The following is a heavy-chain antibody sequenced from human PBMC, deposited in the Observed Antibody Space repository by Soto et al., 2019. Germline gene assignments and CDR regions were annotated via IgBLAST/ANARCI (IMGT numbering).Heavy chain of an antibody. CDR3: VRNWRYYGGDYYYGMDA. D-gene: IGHD3-10*01. V-gene: IGHV2-5*02. CDR2: IYWDDDE. J-gene: IGHJ6*02. Sequence: ITLKESGPTLVKPTQTLTLTCTFSGFSLNTGGVGVGWVRQPRGKAMEWLALIYWDDDERYRPSLRSRLHITNDTINNQVVLTMTNMDPEDTATYYCVRNWRYYGGDYYYGMDAWGQGTTVTVSS. CDR1: GFSLNTGGVG.